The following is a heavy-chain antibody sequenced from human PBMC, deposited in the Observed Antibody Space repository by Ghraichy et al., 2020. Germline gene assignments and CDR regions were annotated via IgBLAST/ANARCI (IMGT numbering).Heavy chain of an antibody. CDR1: GFTFSSYW. V-gene: IGHV3-7*01. Sequence: GGSLRLSCAASGFTFSSYWMSWVRQAPGKGLEWVANIKQDGSEKYYVDSVKGRFTISRDNAKNSLYLQMNSLRAEDTAVYYCARWAGQMIAARPLYYYYGMDVWGQGTTVTVSS. D-gene: IGHD6-6*01. J-gene: IGHJ6*02. CDR2: IKQDGSEK. CDR3: ARWAGQMIAARPLYYYYGMDV.